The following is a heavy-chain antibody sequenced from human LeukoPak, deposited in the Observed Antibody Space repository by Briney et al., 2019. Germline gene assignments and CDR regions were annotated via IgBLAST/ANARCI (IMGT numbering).Heavy chain of an antibody. Sequence: SETLSLTCAVYGGSFSGYYWSWIRQPPGKGLEWIGEINHSGSTNYNPSLKSRFTISVDTSKNQFSLKLSSVTAADTAVYYCARVKRRVTMVRGKGSAFDIWGQGTMVTVSS. D-gene: IGHD3-10*01. CDR1: GGSFSGYY. J-gene: IGHJ3*02. CDR2: INHSGST. V-gene: IGHV4-34*01. CDR3: ARVKRRVTMVRGKGSAFDI.